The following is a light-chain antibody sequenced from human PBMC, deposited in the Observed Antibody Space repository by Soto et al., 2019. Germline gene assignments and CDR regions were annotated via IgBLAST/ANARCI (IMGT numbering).Light chain of an antibody. V-gene: IGKV1-39*01. CDR3: QQSYSTPPDT. CDR2: AAS. J-gene: IGKJ2*01. Sequence: DIQMTQSPSSLSASVGDRVTITCRASRSISGYLIGFQQKPGKAPKLLIYAASSFQSGVPSRFSGSGSGTDFTLTISSLQPEDFATYYCQQSYSTPPDTFGQGTKLEIK. CDR1: RSISGY.